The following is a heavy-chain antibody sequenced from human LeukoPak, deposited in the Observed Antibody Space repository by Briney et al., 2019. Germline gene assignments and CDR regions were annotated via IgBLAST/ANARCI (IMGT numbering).Heavy chain of an antibody. CDR2: IIPILGIA. V-gene: IGHV1-69*04. D-gene: IGHD3-3*01. CDR3: ARDLPNYDFWSAARGAFDI. J-gene: IGHJ3*02. Sequence: ASVKVSCKASRGTFSSYTISWVRQAPGQGLEWMGRIIPILGIANYAQKFQGRVTITADKSTSTAYMELSSMRSEDTAVYYCARDLPNYDFWSAARGAFDIWGQGTMVTVSS. CDR1: RGTFSSYT.